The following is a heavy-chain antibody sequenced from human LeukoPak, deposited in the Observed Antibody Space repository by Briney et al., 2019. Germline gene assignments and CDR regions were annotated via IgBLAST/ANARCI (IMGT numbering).Heavy chain of an antibody. J-gene: IGHJ4*02. CDR2: IYYSGST. CDR1: GGSISSGGYY. CDR3: ARDGISGTFDY. Sequence: SQTLSLTCTVSGGSISSGGYYWSWIRQHPGKGLEWIGYIYYSGSTYYNPCLKSRVTISVDTSKNQFSLKLSSVTAADTAVYYCARDGISGTFDYWGQGTLVTVSS. D-gene: IGHD3-10*01. V-gene: IGHV4-31*03.